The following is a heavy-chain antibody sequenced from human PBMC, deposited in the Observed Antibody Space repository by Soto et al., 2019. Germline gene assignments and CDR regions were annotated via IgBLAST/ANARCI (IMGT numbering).Heavy chain of an antibody. CDR2: ISGSGGST. V-gene: IGHV3-23*01. D-gene: IGHD3-10*01. J-gene: IGHJ4*02. CDR1: GFTFSSYA. Sequence: EVQLLESGGGLVQPGGSLRLSCAASGFTFSSYAMSWVRQAPGKGLEWVSAISGSGGSTYYADSVKGRFTISRDNSKNTLYLQVNRVRAEDAAVHYWAKLACPSPRGYWGQGTLVTVSS. CDR3: AKLACPSPRGY.